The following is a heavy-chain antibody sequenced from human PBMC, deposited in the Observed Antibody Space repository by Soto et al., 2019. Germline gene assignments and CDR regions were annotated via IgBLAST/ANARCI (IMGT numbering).Heavy chain of an antibody. CDR2: INPNSGGT. Sequence: ASVKVSCKASVYTFTRYYMHWVRQAPGQGLEWMGWINPNSGGTNYAQKFQGRVTMTRDTSISTAYMELSRLRSDDTAVYYCARAVLAPGAFDIWGQGTMVTVSS. CDR3: ARAVLAPGAFDI. CDR1: VYTFTRYY. D-gene: IGHD3-3*01. J-gene: IGHJ3*02. V-gene: IGHV1-2*02.